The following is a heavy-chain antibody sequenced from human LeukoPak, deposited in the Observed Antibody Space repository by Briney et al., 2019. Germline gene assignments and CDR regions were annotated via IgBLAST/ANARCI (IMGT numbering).Heavy chain of an antibody. J-gene: IGHJ4*02. CDR1: GFTFSSYS. V-gene: IGHV3-21*01. CDR3: ARVNGEFDY. CDR2: ISSSSSYI. Sequence: GGSLRLSCAASGFTFSSYSMNWVRQAPGKGLGWVSSISSSSSYIYYADSVKGRFAISRDNAKNSLYLQMNSLRAEDTAVYYCARVNGEFDYWGQGTLVTVSS. D-gene: IGHD2-8*01.